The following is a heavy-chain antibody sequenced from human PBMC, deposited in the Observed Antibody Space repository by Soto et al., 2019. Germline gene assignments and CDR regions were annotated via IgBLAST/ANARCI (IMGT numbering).Heavy chain of an antibody. CDR3: ARVSYGYCSSTSCLKAFDI. J-gene: IGHJ3*02. Sequence: ASVKVSCKASGYTFTSYYMHWVRQAPGQGLEWMGIINPSGGSTSYAQKFQGRVTMTRDTSTSTVYMELSSLRSEDTAVYYCARVSYGYCSSTSCLKAFDIWGQGTMVTV. CDR2: INPSGGST. V-gene: IGHV1-46*01. D-gene: IGHD2-2*01. CDR1: GYTFTSYY.